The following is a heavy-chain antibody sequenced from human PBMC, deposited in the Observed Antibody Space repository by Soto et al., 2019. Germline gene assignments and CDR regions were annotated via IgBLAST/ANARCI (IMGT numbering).Heavy chain of an antibody. CDR2: ISAYNGNT. CDR1: GYTFTSYG. J-gene: IGHJ4*02. V-gene: IGHV1-18*04. Sequence: ASVKVSCKASGYTFTSYGISWVRQAPGQGLEWMGWISAYNGNTNYAQKLQGRVTMTTDTSTSTAYMELRSLRSDDTAVYYCAVHTIIAAAGTSYFDFWGQGALVTVSS. D-gene: IGHD6-13*01. CDR3: AVHTIIAAAGTSYFDF.